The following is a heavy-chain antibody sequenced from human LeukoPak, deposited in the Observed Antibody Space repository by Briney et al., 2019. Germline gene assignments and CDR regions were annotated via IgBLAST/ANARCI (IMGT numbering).Heavy chain of an antibody. J-gene: IGHJ4*02. V-gene: IGHV3-48*01. CDR2: ISSSSSTI. CDR1: GFTFSSYS. Sequence: GGSLRLSCAASGFTFSSYSMNWVRQAPGKGLEWVSYISSSSSTIYYADSVKGRFTISRDNAKNSLYLQMNSLRAEDTAVYYCARGEFQVDSSSWWDWGQGTLVTVSS. CDR3: ARGEFQVDSSSWWD. D-gene: IGHD6-13*01.